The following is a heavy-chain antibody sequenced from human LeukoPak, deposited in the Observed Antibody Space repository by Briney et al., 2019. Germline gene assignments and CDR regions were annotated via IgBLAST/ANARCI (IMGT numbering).Heavy chain of an antibody. D-gene: IGHD5-24*01. V-gene: IGHV4-59*01. J-gene: IGHJ5*02. CDR1: GGSIDTYY. CDR3: ARDRLQLQS. CDR2: VFHTGST. Sequence: PSETLSLTCTVSGGSIDTYYWNWIRQPPGKGLEWIGYVFHTGSTNYNPPLKSRVTISVDTSKNQFSLKLSSVTAADTAVYYCARDRLQLQSWGQGTLVTVSS.